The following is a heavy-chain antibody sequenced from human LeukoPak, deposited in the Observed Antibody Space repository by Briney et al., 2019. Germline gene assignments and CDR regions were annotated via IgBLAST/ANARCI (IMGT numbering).Heavy chain of an antibody. J-gene: IGHJ4*02. V-gene: IGHV1-3*01. CDR3: AIHCSGGSCSRSYYFDY. CDR2: IKAGNGNT. D-gene: IGHD2-15*01. Sequence: ASVKVSCKASGYTFSDYAMHWVRQAPGQRLEWMGWIKAGNGNTKYSQKFQDRITFSSDTSASTAYMELSSLRSEDTAVYYCAIHCSGGSCSRSYYFDYWGQGTLVTVSS. CDR1: GYTFSDYA.